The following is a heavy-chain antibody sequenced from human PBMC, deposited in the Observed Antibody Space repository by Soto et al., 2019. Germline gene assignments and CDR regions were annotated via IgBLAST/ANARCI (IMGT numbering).Heavy chain of an antibody. CDR2: ISGSGGST. CDR3: AKDKSSSRGTGY. D-gene: IGHD6-13*01. CDR1: GFTFSSYA. Sequence: EVQLLESGGGLVQPGGSLRLSCAASGFTFSSYAMSWVRQAPGKGLEWVSAISGSGGSTYYADSVKGRFTISRDNSKNTLYLQMNTLRAEDTAVYYCAKDKSSSRGTGYWGQGTLVTVAS. J-gene: IGHJ4*02. V-gene: IGHV3-23*01.